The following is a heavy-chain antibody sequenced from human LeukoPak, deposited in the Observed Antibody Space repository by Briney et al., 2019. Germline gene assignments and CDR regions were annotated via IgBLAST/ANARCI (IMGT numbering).Heavy chain of an antibody. V-gene: IGHV3-7*01. CDR2: IQQDGTEK. D-gene: IGHD3-10*02. CDR3: AELGITMIGGG. J-gene: IGHJ6*04. CDR1: GFTFTTYW. Sequence: GGSLRLSCAASGFTFTTYWMSWVRQAPGKVLEWVANIQQDGTEKYYVDSVKGRFTISRDNAKNSLYLQMNSLRAEDTAVYHCAELGITMIGGGWGKGTTVTISS.